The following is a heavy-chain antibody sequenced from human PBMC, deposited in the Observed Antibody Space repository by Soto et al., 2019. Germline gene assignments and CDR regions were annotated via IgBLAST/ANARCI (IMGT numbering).Heavy chain of an antibody. V-gene: IGHV4-31*03. CDR3: ARDELGYCSGGSCFSRFDP. CDR1: GGSISSGGYY. Sequence: SSETLSLTCTVSGGSISSGGYYWSWIRQHPGKGLEWIGYIYYSGSTYYNPSLKSRVTISVDTSKNQFSLKLSSVTAADTAVYYCARDELGYCSGGSCFSRFDPWGQGTLVTVSS. J-gene: IGHJ5*02. D-gene: IGHD2-15*01. CDR2: IYYSGST.